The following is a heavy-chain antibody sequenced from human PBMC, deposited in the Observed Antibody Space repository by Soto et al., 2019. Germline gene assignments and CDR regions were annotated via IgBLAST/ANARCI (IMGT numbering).Heavy chain of an antibody. CDR3: ARDLGIVATITTQYYFDY. V-gene: IGHV1-3*01. J-gene: IGHJ4*02. CDR1: GYTFTSYA. CDR2: INAGSGNT. D-gene: IGHD5-12*01. Sequence: ASVKVSCKASGYTFTSYAMLWVRQAPGQRLEWMGWINAGSGNTKYSQKFQGRVTMTRDTSASTAYMELSSLRSDDTAVYYCARDLGIVATITTQYYFDYWGQGTLVTVSS.